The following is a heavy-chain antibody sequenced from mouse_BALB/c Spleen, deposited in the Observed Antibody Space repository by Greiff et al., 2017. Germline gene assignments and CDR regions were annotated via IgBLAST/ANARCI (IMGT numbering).Heavy chain of an antibody. CDR1: GFSLTVYG. CDR3: AKPYYDYDGGAMDY. J-gene: IGHJ4*01. D-gene: IGHD2-4*01. CDR2: IWGGGST. Sequence: VQLQQSGPGLVAPSQSLSITCTVSGFSLTVYGVSWIRQPPGKGLEWLGVIWGGGSTYYNSALKSRLSISKDNSKSQVFLKMNSLQTDDTAMYYCAKPYYDYDGGAMDYWGQGTSVTVSS. V-gene: IGHV2-6-5*01.